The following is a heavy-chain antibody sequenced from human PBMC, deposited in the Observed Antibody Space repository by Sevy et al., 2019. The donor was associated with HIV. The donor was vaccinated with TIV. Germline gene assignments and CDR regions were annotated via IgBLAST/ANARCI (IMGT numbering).Heavy chain of an antibody. CDR1: GFTFSNYG. V-gene: IGHV3-30*02. J-gene: IGHJ4*02. D-gene: IGHD6-13*01. Sequence: GGSLRLSCAASGFTFSNYGMHWVRQVPGKGLEWVTFIRYDRSDKYYAASVKGRFTISRDDSKNTLYLQMDSLRAEDTAIYYCAKDLAGPGRRYFDYWGQGTLVTVSS. CDR2: IRYDRSDK. CDR3: AKDLAGPGRRYFDY.